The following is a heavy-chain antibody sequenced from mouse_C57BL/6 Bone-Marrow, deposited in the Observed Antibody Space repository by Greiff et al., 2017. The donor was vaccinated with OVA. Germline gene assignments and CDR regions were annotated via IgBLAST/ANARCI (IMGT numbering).Heavy chain of an antibody. Sequence: EVHLVESGPELVKPGASVKMSCKASGYTFTSYVMHWVKQKPGQGLEWIGYIYPYNDGTKYNEKFKGKATLTSDKSSSTAYMELSSLTSEDSAVYYCARHYYGSSLLWYFDVWGTGTTVTVSS. CDR1: GYTFTSYV. CDR2: IYPYNDGT. V-gene: IGHV1-14*01. CDR3: ARHYYGSSLLWYFDV. D-gene: IGHD1-1*01. J-gene: IGHJ1*03.